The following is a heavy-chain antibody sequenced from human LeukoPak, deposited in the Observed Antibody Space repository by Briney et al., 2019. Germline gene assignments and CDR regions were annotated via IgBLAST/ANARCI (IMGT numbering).Heavy chain of an antibody. CDR1: GGSISSSSYY. CDR2: IYYSGST. Sequence: PSETLSLTCTVSGGSISSSSYYWGWIRQPPGKGLEWIGSIYYSGSTYYNPSLKSRVTISVDTSKNQFPLKLSSVTAADTAVYYCARHRYYTSYYFDYWGQGTLVTVSS. D-gene: IGHD2/OR15-2a*01. V-gene: IGHV4-39*01. J-gene: IGHJ4*02. CDR3: ARHRYYTSYYFDY.